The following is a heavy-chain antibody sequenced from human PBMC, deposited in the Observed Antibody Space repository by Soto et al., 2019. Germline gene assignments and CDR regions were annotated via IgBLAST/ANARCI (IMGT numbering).Heavy chain of an antibody. Sequence: ASVQVSCKDSGYTLTELSMNWVRQAPGKGLEWMGGFDPEDGETIYAQKFQCRVTMTEDTSTDTAYMELSSLRSEDTAVYYCATESTAMASYSSGWPFDYWGQGTLVTVSS. D-gene: IGHD6-19*01. J-gene: IGHJ4*02. CDR3: ATESTAMASYSSGWPFDY. CDR1: GYTLTELS. CDR2: FDPEDGET. V-gene: IGHV1-24*01.